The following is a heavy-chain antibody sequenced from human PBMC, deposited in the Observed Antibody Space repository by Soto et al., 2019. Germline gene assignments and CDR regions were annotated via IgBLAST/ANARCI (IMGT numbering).Heavy chain of an antibody. CDR3: ARAVTGGLDV. CDR1: GFTFSLYS. J-gene: IGHJ6*02. Sequence: EVQLVESGGGLVQPGGSLRLSCAASGFTFSLYSMSWVRQAPGKGLEWVSYISRSSTGIHYAASVKGRFTISGDDDTHSMHPQMNRLRAGDTVVYYCARAVTGGLDVSGQGTPVSIS. V-gene: IGHV3-48*01. CDR2: ISRSSTGI. D-gene: IGHD3-10*01.